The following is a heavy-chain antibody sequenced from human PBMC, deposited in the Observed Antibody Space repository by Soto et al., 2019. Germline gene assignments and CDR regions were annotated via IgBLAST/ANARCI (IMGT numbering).Heavy chain of an antibody. D-gene: IGHD4-4*01. Sequence: PSETLSLTCTVSGGSISSYYWSWIRQPPGKGLEWIGYIYYSGSTNYNPSLKSRVTISVDTSKNQFSLKLSSVTAADTAVYYCARHVEMATVNWFDPWGQGTLVTGSS. CDR3: ARHVEMATVNWFDP. CDR2: IYYSGST. CDR1: GGSISSYY. J-gene: IGHJ5*02. V-gene: IGHV4-59*08.